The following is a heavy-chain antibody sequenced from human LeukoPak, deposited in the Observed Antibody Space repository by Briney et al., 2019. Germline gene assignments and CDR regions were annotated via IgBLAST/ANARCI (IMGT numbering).Heavy chain of an antibody. CDR3: ASSLIEGWFDP. V-gene: IGHV5-51*01. CDR1: GYSLTSYW. CDR2: IYPGDSDT. J-gene: IGHJ5*02. Sequence: GESLKISCKGSGYSLTSYWIGWVRQLPGKGLERMGIIYPGDSDTRYSPSFQGQVTISADKSISTAYLQWSSLKASDTAMYYCASSLIEGWFDPWGQGTLVTVSS. D-gene: IGHD5-24*01.